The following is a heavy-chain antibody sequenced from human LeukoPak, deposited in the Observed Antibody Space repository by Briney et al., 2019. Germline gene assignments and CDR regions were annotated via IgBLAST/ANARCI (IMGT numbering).Heavy chain of an antibody. V-gene: IGHV1-69*04. D-gene: IGHD3-10*01. CDR2: IIPILGIA. J-gene: IGHJ6*02. CDR1: GGTFSSYA. Sequence: SVKVSCKASGGTFSSYAISWVRQAPGQGLEWMGRIIPILGIANYAQKFQGRVTITADKSTSTAYMELSSLRSEDTAVYYCATPPDYYGSGSYYPAPSYYYYYGMDVWGQGTTVTVSS. CDR3: ATPPDYYGSGSYYPAPSYYYYYGMDV.